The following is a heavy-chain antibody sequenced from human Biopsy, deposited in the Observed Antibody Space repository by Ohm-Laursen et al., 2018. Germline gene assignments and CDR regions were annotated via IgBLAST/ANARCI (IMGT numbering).Heavy chain of an antibody. J-gene: IGHJ6*02. CDR2: IIPMSRTP. V-gene: IGHV1-69*13. CDR1: GGSFSMDA. Sequence: ASVKVSCKTSGGSFSMDAFSWMRQVPEQGLEWMGLIIPMSRTPDYAQKFQGRVTFTADESTSTVYMELTSLTSDDTAVYYCASPNSGTYDVWGQGTTVTVSS. D-gene: IGHD1-26*01. CDR3: ASPNSGTYDV.